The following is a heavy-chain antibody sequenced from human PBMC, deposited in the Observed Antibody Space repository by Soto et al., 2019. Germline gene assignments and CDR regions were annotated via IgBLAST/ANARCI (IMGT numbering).Heavy chain of an antibody. Sequence: SVKVSCKASGDTFSNYVFSWVRQARGKGLEWMGGVIPIFEGVNYAQEFQGRVTISADESKSTAYMELSSLRSEDTAVYYCARGGYYDNFWKKLNYYGLDVWGQGTTVTVSS. CDR2: VIPIFEGV. D-gene: IGHD3-16*01. J-gene: IGHJ6*02. V-gene: IGHV1-69*13. CDR3: ARGGYYDNFWKKLNYYGLDV. CDR1: GDTFSNYV.